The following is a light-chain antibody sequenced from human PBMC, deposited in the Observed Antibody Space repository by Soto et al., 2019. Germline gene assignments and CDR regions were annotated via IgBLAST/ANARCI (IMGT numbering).Light chain of an antibody. CDR1: QFVSSR. CDR3: QEYIQWPPGM. Sequence: DIVVTQSPATLSASPGERVTISCRASQFVSSRLAWYQQRPGQVPRLLIYDTSTRAPGISAWFSGSGSGTEFTLTISSLQSEDFAVYYCQEYIQWPPGMFGPGTTVDIK. J-gene: IGKJ1*01. CDR2: DTS. V-gene: IGKV3-15*01.